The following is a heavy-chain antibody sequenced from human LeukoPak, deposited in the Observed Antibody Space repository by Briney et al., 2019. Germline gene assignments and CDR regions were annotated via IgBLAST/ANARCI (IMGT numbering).Heavy chain of an antibody. CDR2: ISGSGGST. D-gene: IGHD5-18*01. V-gene: IGHV3-23*01. Sequence: XSXVXXXPGKGLEWVSXISGSGGSTYYADSVKGRFTISRDNSKNTLYLQMNSLRAEDTAVYYCAKDLAEIQLWLKTFDYWGQGTLVTVSS. J-gene: IGHJ4*02. CDR3: AKDLAEIQLWLKTFDY.